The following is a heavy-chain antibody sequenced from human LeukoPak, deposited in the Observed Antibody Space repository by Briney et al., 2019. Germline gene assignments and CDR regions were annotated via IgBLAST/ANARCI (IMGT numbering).Heavy chain of an antibody. CDR1: GFTFSSYG. J-gene: IGHJ4*02. CDR3: ARGTYYYGSYFDY. CDR2: IRYDGSNK. Sequence: PGGSLRLSCAASGFTFSSYGMHWVRQAPGKGLEWVAFIRYDGSNKYYADSVKGRFTISRDNSKNTLYLQMNSLRAEDTAVYYCARGTYYYGSYFDYWGQGALVTVSS. V-gene: IGHV3-30*02. D-gene: IGHD3-10*01.